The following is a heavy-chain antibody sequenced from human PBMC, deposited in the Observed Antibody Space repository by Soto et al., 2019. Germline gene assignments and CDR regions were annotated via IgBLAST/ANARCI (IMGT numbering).Heavy chain of an antibody. J-gene: IGHJ6*03. Sequence: ASVKVSCKASGSTFKNFGMHWMRQAPGQRLEWMGWINVDNGNTAYSQKFQGRVTISRDTSASIAYMELSSLRSEDTAVYYCARQGIPYNSGSGDYFYYYYNYMDVWGKGTTVTVSS. CDR2: INVDNGNT. CDR3: ARQGIPYNSGSGDYFYYYYNYMDV. CDR1: GSTFKNFG. V-gene: IGHV1-3*01. D-gene: IGHD3-10*01.